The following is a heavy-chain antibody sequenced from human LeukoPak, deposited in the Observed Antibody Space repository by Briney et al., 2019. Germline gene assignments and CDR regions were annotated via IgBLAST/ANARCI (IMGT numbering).Heavy chain of an antibody. CDR3: ARLGLGDEACWFDP. CDR1: GGSISSYY. Sequence: SETLSLTCSVSGGSISSYYWTWIRQPPGKELEWIGHIYSTGRTNYNPSLKSRVTISVDTSKNQFSLELSSVTAADTAVYYCARLGLGDEACWFDPWGQGTLVTVSS. J-gene: IGHJ5*02. V-gene: IGHV4-59*01. D-gene: IGHD3-10*01. CDR2: IYSTGRT.